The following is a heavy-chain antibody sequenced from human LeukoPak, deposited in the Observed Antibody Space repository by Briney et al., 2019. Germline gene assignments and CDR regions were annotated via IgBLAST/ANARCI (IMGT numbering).Heavy chain of an antibody. V-gene: IGHV4-38-2*02. CDR3: SRLSHVAGAPKVSWFDP. J-gene: IGHJ5*02. D-gene: IGHD1-26*01. Sequence: PSGTLSLTCTVSAYSISDGWVWGMIRQPPGKGLEWFGSIYRSGTTYYNPSLKSRVTMSVDTSNNQFSLKLTSVTAADTAMYYCSRLSHVAGAPKVSWFDPWGQGTLVTVSS. CDR1: AYSISDGWV. CDR2: IYRSGTT.